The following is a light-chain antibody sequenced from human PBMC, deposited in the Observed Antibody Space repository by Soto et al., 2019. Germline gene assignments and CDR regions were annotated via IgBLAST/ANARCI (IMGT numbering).Light chain of an antibody. CDR3: QQYGTSPIT. Sequence: EHGLTQAPGTLSLSPGERATLSCRASQSVTSSSLAWYQQKSGQAPRLLIYDASSGATGVPDRFSGSGSGTDFTLTISRLEPEDFAVYYCQQYGTSPITFGQGTRLEIK. J-gene: IGKJ5*01. CDR2: DAS. V-gene: IGKV3-20*01. CDR1: QSVTSSS.